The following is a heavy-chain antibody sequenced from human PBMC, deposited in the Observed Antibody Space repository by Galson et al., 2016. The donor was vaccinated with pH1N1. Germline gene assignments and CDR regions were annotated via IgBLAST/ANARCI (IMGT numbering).Heavy chain of an antibody. CDR2: IYTNGRS. CDR1: GDSISSGNYY. V-gene: IGHV4-61*09. J-gene: IGHJ3*02. Sequence: TLSLTCTVSGDSISSGNYYWSWIRQPAGKGLECLGYIYTNGRSKYNPSLESRVTISIDTSKNQFSLKLISVTAADTAMYYCARDDTGYDRLNAFDIWGHGTLVTVSS. CDR3: ARDDTGYDRLNAFDI. D-gene: IGHD3-9*01.